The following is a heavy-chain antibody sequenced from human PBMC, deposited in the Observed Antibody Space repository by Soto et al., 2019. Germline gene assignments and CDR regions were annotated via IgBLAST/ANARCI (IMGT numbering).Heavy chain of an antibody. CDR1: GYTFTSYG. J-gene: IGHJ4*02. D-gene: IGHD2-15*01. V-gene: IGHV1-18*01. CDR2: ISAYNGNT. CDR3: ARTEHDCSGGSCYSPHFDY. Sequence: ASVKVSCKASGYTFTSYGISWVRQAPGQGLEWMGWISAYNGNTNYAQKLQGRVTMTTDTSTSTAYMELRSLRSDDTAVYYCARTEHDCSGGSCYSPHFDYWGQGTLVTVPS.